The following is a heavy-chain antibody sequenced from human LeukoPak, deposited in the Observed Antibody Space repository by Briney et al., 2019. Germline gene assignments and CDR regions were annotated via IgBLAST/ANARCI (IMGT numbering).Heavy chain of an antibody. D-gene: IGHD3-3*01. CDR1: GYTFTSYD. CDR3: ARGPQFTIFGVVTNDY. CDR2: MNPNSGNT. J-gene: IGHJ4*02. Sequence: VASVKVSCKASGYTFTSYDINWVRQATGQGLEWMGWMNPNSGNTGYAQKFQGRVTMTRNTSISTAYMELSSLRSEDTAVYYCARGPQFTIFGVVTNDYWGQGTLVTVSS. V-gene: IGHV1-8*01.